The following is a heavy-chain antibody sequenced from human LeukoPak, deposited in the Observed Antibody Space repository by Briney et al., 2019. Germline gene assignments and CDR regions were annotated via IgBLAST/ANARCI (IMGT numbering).Heavy chain of an antibody. CDR3: AKDPYGSGSYYAYNWFDP. CDR1: GFTFSSYA. V-gene: IGHV3-23*01. D-gene: IGHD3-10*01. CDR2: LTGSGGNT. Sequence: GGSLRLSCAASGFTFSSYAMSWVRQAPGKGLEWVSGLTGSGGNTYYADSVKGRFTISRDNSKNTLYLQMNSLRAEDTAVYYCAKDPYGSGSYYAYNWFDPWGQGTLVTVSS. J-gene: IGHJ5*02.